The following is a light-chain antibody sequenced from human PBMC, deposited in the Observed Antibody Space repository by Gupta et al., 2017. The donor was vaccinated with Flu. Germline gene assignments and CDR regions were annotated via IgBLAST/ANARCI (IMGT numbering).Light chain of an antibody. CDR2: GAS. V-gene: IGKV3-15*01. CDR1: QSVSTN. CDR3: QQYNNWPLT. J-gene: IGKJ4*01. Sequence: GERPTPACRASQSVSTNLAWYQQKPGQAPRLLIYGASTRATGISARFIGSGSGTECTLTISSLQSEDCAVYYCQQYNNWPLTFGGGTKVEIK.